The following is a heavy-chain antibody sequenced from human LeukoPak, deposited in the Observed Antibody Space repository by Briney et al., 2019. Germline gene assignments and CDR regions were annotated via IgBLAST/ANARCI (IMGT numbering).Heavy chain of an antibody. D-gene: IGHD5-18*01. V-gene: IGHV1-8*01. CDR1: GYTFTTYD. J-gene: IGHJ4*02. CDR3: ARRNTAMVAGLDY. Sequence: ASVKVSCKASGYTFTTYDINWGRQATGQGLEWVGWMNPNSGNTGYAQKFQGGVTMTRNTSISAAFTELSGLRSEDTAVYFCARRNTAMVAGLDYWGQGSLVTVSS. CDR2: MNPNSGNT.